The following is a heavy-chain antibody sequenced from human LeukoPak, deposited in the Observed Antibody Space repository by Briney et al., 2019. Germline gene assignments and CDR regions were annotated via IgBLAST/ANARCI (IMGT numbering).Heavy chain of an antibody. CDR1: GFTFDDYA. V-gene: IGHV3-23*01. Sequence: GGSLRLSCAASGFTFDDYAMYWVRQVPGKGLEWVSAITGTGGSTYYVASVRGRFTVSRDNSKNTLYLQMSSLRAEDTAMYYCAKVRDTRDWYKDAFDIWGQGTRVTVSS. CDR2: ITGTGGST. J-gene: IGHJ3*02. D-gene: IGHD6-19*01. CDR3: AKVRDTRDWYKDAFDI.